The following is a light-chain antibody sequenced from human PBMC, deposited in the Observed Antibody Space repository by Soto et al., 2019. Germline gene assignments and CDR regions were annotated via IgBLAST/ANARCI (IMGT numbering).Light chain of an antibody. Sequence: QSALTQPASVSGSPGQSITISCTGTSSDVGGYNYVSWYQQHPVKAPKLMIYDVTNRPSGVSARFSGSKSGNTASLTISGLQAEDEADYYCSSYTSSSPPYVFGTGTKLTVL. V-gene: IGLV2-14*01. J-gene: IGLJ1*01. CDR3: SSYTSSSPPYV. CDR1: SSDVGGYNY. CDR2: DVT.